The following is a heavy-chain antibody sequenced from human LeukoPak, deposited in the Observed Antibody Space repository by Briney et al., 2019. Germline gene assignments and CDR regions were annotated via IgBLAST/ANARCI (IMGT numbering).Heavy chain of an antibody. V-gene: IGHV4-31*03. CDR2: IYYSGST. J-gene: IGHJ4*02. CDR1: GGSISSGGYY. D-gene: IGHD3-9*01. CDR3: AREAVTGYYNRVLYFDY. Sequence: PSETLSLTCTVSGGSISSGGYYWSWIRQHPGKGLEWIGYIYYSGSTYYNPSLKSRVTISVDTSKNQFSLNLSSVTAADTAVYYCAREAVTGYYNRVLYFDYWGQGTLVTVSS.